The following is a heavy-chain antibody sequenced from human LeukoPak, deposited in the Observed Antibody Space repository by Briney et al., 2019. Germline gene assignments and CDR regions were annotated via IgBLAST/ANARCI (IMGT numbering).Heavy chain of an antibody. V-gene: IGHV3-23*01. Sequence: SGFTXXSYAMNWVRQAPGKGMEWVSLISGSGGNTYYADSVKGRFTISRDNSKNTLYLQMNSLRAEDTALYSCFGGSGYNSDYWGQGTLVTVSP. J-gene: IGHJ4*02. CDR1: GFTXXSYA. CDR2: ISGSGGNT. D-gene: IGHD3-22*01. CDR3: FGGSGYNSDY.